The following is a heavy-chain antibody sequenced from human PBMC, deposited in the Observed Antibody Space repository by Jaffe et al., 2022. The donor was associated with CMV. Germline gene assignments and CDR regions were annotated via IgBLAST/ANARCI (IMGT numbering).Heavy chain of an antibody. CDR1: GFTFSSYS. CDR2: ISSSSSYI. Sequence: EVQLVESGGGLVKPGGSLRLSCAASGFTFSSYSMNWVRQAPGKGLEWVSSISSSSSYIYYADSVKGRFTISRDNAKNSLYLQMNSLRAEDTAVYYCARDLFGAVAGWDYWGQGTLVTVSS. D-gene: IGHD6-19*01. V-gene: IGHV3-21*01. CDR3: ARDLFGAVAGWDY. J-gene: IGHJ4*02.